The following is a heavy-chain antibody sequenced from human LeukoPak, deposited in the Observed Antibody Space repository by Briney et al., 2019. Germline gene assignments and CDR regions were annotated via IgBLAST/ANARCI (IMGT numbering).Heavy chain of an antibody. CDR3: ARHRYGGSYFCFAY. J-gene: IGHJ4*02. V-gene: IGHV4-39*01. CDR1: GGSISSNNYY. D-gene: IGHD1-26*01. Sequence: SETLSLTCTVSGGSISSNNYYWGWIRQPPGKGLEWIGSMYYSGSTYYNSSLKSRVTISVDMSKNQFSLKLSSVTAADTAEYSCARHRYGGSYFCFAYWGQGTLVPVSS. CDR2: MYYSGST.